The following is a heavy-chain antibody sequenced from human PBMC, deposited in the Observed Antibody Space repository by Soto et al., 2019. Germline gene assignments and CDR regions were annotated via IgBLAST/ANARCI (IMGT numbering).Heavy chain of an antibody. V-gene: IGHV1-69*13. Sequence: ASVKVSCKASGGTFSSYAISWVRQAPGQGLELMGGIIPIFGTANYAQKFQGRVTITADESTSTAYMELSSLRSEDTAVYYCARAEDIVLVPAAIPYYGMDVWGQGTTVTVSS. CDR3: ARAEDIVLVPAAIPYYGMDV. J-gene: IGHJ6*02. CDR2: IIPIFGTA. CDR1: GGTFSSYA. D-gene: IGHD2-2*01.